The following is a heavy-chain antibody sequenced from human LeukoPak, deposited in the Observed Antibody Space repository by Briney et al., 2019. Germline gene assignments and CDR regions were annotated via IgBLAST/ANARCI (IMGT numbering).Heavy chain of an antibody. J-gene: IGHJ4*02. CDR1: GGSISSSSYY. D-gene: IGHD4-23*01. CDR2: IYYSGST. V-gene: IGHV4-39*01. Sequence: PSETLSLTCTVSGGSISSSSYYWGWIRQPPGKGLEWIGSIYYSGSTYYNPSLKSRVTISVDTSKNQFSLKLSSVTAADTAVYYCARRYGGNSEGYYFDYWGQGTLVTVSS. CDR3: ARRYGGNSEGYYFDY.